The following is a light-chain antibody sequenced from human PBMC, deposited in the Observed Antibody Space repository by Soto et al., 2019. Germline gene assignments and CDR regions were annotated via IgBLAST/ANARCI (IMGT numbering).Light chain of an antibody. J-gene: IGKJ2*01. V-gene: IGKV3-20*01. CDR2: GTP. Sequence: EIVLTQSPGTLSLSPGERATLSCRASQSVSSSYLAWYQQKPGQAPRLLIHGTPNRAPGISDRFSGSGSGTDFTLTISRLEPEDFTVYYCQQYGTSPMYTFGQGTKVDIK. CDR3: QQYGTSPMYT. CDR1: QSVSSSY.